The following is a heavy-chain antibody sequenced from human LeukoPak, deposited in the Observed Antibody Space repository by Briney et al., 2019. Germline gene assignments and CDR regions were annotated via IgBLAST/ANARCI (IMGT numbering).Heavy chain of an antibody. CDR3: AKPPLHCSSANCYFPEY. J-gene: IGHJ4*02. V-gene: IGHV4-59*01. CDR1: GGSISSYY. Sequence: SETLSLTCTVSGGSISSYYWSWIRQPPGKGLEWIGYIYYSGSTNYNPSLKSRVTISVDTSKNQFSLKLSSVTAADTAVYYCAKPPLHCSSANCYFPEYWGQGTLVTVSS. CDR2: IYYSGST. D-gene: IGHD2-2*01.